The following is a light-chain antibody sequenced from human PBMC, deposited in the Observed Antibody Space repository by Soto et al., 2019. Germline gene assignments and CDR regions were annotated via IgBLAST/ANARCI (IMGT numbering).Light chain of an antibody. CDR2: KAS. V-gene: IGKV1-5*03. CDR1: QSISTL. Sequence: DIQMTQSPSTLSASVGDRVTITCRASQSISTLLAWFQQKPGKAPKLLIYKASILENGVPSRFSGSGSGTEFTLTISSLQPDGFATYYCQQYDPSSPCTFGQGTKMEIK. CDR3: QQYDPSSPCT. J-gene: IGKJ1*01.